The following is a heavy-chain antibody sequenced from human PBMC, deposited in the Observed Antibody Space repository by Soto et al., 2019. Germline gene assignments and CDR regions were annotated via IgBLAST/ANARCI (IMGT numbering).Heavy chain of an antibody. Sequence: WSPGLSCAGSGFTFSTYAMTWVRQAPGKGLEWVSGISASGGSTSYADSVKGQFTISGDNSKNTVFLEMNSLRAEDTALYYCAKGFWSRSSCPGSQWCEGTPVTVSS. CDR3: AKGFWSRSSCPGSQ. D-gene: IGHD2-2*01. CDR2: ISASGGST. V-gene: IGHV3-23*01. CDR1: GFTFSTYA. J-gene: IGHJ4*02.